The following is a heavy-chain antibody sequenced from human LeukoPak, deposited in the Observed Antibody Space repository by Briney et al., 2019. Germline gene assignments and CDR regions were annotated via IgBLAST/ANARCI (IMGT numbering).Heavy chain of an antibody. D-gene: IGHD5-18*01. CDR1: GGSFSGYY. Sequence: SETLSLTCAVYGGSFSGYYWSWIRQPPGKGLEWIGEINHSGSTNYNPSLKSRVTISVDTSKNQFSLKLSSVTAADTAVYYCARAFGRGYSYGTWGQGTLVTVSS. CDR2: INHSGST. J-gene: IGHJ5*02. V-gene: IGHV4-34*01. CDR3: ARAFGRGYSYGT.